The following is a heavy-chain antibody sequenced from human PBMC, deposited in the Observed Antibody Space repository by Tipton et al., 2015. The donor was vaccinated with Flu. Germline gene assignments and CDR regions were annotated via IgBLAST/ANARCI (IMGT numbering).Heavy chain of an antibody. CDR3: ATASGENRWYPTYWTLGH. CDR1: GFTFSGYG. CDR2: IADDGTNR. Sequence: QLVQSGGGVVQPGGSLRLACAASGFTFSGYGMHWVRQAPGKGLEWVAAIADDGTNRYYLDSVKGRFSASRDNSKNTLFLQMNRLRPEDTAIYYCATASGENRWYPTYWTLGHWGQGTLVSVSS. V-gene: IGHV3-30*03. J-gene: IGHJ4*02. D-gene: IGHD2-15*01.